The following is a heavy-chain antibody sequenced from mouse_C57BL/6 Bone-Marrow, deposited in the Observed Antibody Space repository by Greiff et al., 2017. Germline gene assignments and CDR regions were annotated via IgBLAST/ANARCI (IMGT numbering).Heavy chain of an antibody. Sequence: QVQLQQSGPGLVQPSPSLSITCTVSGFSLTSYGVHWVRQSPGKGLEWLGVIWRGGSTDYNAAFMSRLIITKDNSKSHVFFKMNSLQADDTAIYYCAKSYGSSYSFAYGGQGTRVTVSA. J-gene: IGHJ3*01. CDR3: AKSYGSSYSFAY. CDR2: IWRGGST. CDR1: GFSLTSYG. D-gene: IGHD1-1*01. V-gene: IGHV2-5*01.